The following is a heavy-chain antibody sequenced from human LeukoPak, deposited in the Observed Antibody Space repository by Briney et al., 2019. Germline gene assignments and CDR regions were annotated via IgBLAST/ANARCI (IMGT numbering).Heavy chain of an antibody. CDR1: GFTFSSYA. CDR2: LSASGGST. D-gene: IGHD3-22*01. V-gene: IGHV3-23*01. CDR3: AKSPTYYFDSSAKRYFDL. J-gene: IGHJ2*01. Sequence: GGSLRLSCAGSGFTFSSYAMNWVRQAPGTGLEWVSGLSASGGSTYYADSVKGRFTISRDNSKNTLFLQLTGLGAEDTAVYYCAKSPTYYFDSSAKRYFDLWGRGTLVTVSS.